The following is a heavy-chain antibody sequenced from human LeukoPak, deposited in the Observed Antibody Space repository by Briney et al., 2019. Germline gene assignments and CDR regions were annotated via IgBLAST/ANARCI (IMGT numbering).Heavy chain of an antibody. CDR1: GFTFSSYW. J-gene: IGHJ4*02. CDR3: ARVSPRVGATYYFDY. Sequence: GGSLRLSCAASGFTFSSYWMHWVRQAPGKGLVWVSRINSDGSSTSYADSVKGRFTISRDNAKNTLYLQMNSLGAEDTAVYYCARVSPRVGATYYFDYWGQGTLVTVSS. CDR2: INSDGSST. D-gene: IGHD1-26*01. V-gene: IGHV3-74*01.